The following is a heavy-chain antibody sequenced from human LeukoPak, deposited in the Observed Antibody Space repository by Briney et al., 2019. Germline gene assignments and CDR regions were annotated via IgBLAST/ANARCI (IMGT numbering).Heavy chain of an antibody. D-gene: IGHD1-26*01. V-gene: IGHV3-48*02. J-gene: IGHJ4*02. CDR2: ITASGTAM. CDR3: ASSGSYRFDY. Sequence: GGSLRLSCAASGFTFSSYSMNWVRQAPGKGLEWVSHITASGTAMFYADPVKGRFTISRDNAKNSLYLQMNSLRDEDTAVYYCASSGSYRFDYWGQGTLVTVSS. CDR1: GFTFSSYS.